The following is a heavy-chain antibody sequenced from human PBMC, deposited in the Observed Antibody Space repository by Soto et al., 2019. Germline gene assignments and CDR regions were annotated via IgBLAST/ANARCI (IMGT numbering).Heavy chain of an antibody. J-gene: IGHJ6*02. CDR2: IIPIFGTA. Sequence: SVKVSSKASGGTFSSYAISWVRQAPGQGLEWMGGIIPIFGTANYAQKIQGRVTITADESTSTAYMELSSLRSEDTAVYYCARRQTVTSYYYYGMDVWGQGTTVTVSS. CDR3: ARRQTVTSYYYYGMDV. D-gene: IGHD4-4*01. V-gene: IGHV1-69*13. CDR1: GGTFSSYA.